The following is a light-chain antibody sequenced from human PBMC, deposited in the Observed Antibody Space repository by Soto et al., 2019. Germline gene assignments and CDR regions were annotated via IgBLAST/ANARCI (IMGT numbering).Light chain of an antibody. Sequence: EIVMTQSPATLSVSPGERATLSCRASQSVSSNLAWYQQKPGQAPRLLIYGASTRATGIPARFSGSGSGTEFTLTNSSLQSEDFAVYYCQHYHSWPALYTFGQGTKLEIK. J-gene: IGKJ2*01. CDR2: GAS. CDR3: QHYHSWPALYT. V-gene: IGKV3-15*01. CDR1: QSVSSN.